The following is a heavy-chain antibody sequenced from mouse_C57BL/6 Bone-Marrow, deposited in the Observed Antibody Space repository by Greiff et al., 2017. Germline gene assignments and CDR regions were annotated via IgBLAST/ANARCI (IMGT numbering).Heavy chain of an antibody. V-gene: IGHV1-76*01. CDR3: ASQLREDY. CDR1: GYTFTDYY. Sequence: LVESGAELVRPGASVKLSCKASGYTFTDYYINWVKQRPGQGLEWIARIYPGSGNTYYNEKFKGKATLTAEKSSSTAYMQLSSLTSEDSAVYFCASQLREDYWGQGTSVTVSS. D-gene: IGHD3-2*02. CDR2: IYPGSGNT. J-gene: IGHJ4*01.